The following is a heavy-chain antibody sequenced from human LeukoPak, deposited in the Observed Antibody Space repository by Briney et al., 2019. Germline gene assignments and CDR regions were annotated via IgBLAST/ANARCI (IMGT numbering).Heavy chain of an antibody. CDR3: AGAPTRAYSDYFDS. D-gene: IGHD5-12*01. CDR2: VLYDGSDT. CDR1: GFSFSTSA. V-gene: IGHV3-30*09. Sequence: GGSLRLSCEGSGFSFSTSAMHWVRQAPGKGLEWVAIVLYDGSDTHHSDSVKGRFVISRDNSRNTLYLQMNSLRPEDTAVYYCAGAPTRAYSDYFDSWGQGTLVTVSS. J-gene: IGHJ4*02.